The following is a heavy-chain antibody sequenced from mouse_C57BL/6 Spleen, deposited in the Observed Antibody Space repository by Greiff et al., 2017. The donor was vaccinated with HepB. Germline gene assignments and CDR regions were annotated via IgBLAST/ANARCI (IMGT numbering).Heavy chain of an antibody. D-gene: IGHD4-1*01. CDR3: ARHETVFAY. CDR2: ISGGGGNT. J-gene: IGHJ3*01. CDR1: GFTFSSYT. V-gene: IGHV5-9*01. Sequence: EVNVVESGGGLVKPGGSLKLSCAASGFTFSSYTMSWVRQTPEKRLEWVATISGGGGNTYYPDSVKGRFTISRDNAKNTLYLQMSSLRSEDTALYYCARHETVFAYWGQGTLVTVSA.